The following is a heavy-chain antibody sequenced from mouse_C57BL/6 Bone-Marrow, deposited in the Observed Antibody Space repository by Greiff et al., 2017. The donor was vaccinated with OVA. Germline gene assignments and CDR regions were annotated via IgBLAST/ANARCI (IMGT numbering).Heavy chain of an antibody. CDR1: GYTFTSYW. CDR3: ARGGWLLQWYFDV. Sequence: QVQLQQPGAELVMPGASVKLSCKASGYTFTSYWMHWVKQRPGQGLEWIGEIDPSASYTNYNQKFKGKSTLTVDKSSSTAYMQLSSLTSEDSAVYYCARGGWLLQWYFDVWGTGTTVTVSS. J-gene: IGHJ1*03. CDR2: IDPSASYT. D-gene: IGHD2-3*01. V-gene: IGHV1-69*01.